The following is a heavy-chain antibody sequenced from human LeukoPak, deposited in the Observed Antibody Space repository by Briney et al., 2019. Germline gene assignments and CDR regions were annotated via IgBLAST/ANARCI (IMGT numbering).Heavy chain of an antibody. CDR3: ASYPPGYCSGGSCPTGG. D-gene: IGHD2-15*01. J-gene: IGHJ4*02. V-gene: IGHV3-21*01. Sequence: GGSLRLSCAASGFTFSSYSMNWVRQAPGKGLEWVSSISSSSSYIYYADSVKGRLTISRDNAKNSLYLQMNSLRAEDTAVYYCASYPPGYCSGGSCPTGGWGQGTLVTVSS. CDR1: GFTFSSYS. CDR2: ISSSSSYI.